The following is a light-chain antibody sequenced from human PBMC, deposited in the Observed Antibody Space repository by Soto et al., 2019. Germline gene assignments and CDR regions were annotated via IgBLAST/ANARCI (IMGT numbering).Light chain of an antibody. CDR3: QESYSALSTT. Sequence: DIQMTQSPSSLSASVGDRVTITCRASESISRHLNWYQQKPGNAPKLLIYAASSLQNGVPSRFSGSGSGTDFTLTISNLQPGDFATYSCQESYSALSTTFGQGTRLETK. J-gene: IGKJ5*01. CDR1: ESISRH. CDR2: AAS. V-gene: IGKV1-39*01.